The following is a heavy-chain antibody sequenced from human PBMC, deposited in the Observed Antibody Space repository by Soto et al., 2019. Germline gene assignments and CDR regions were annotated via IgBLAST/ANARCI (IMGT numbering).Heavy chain of an antibody. CDR1: GLTFSDQY. J-gene: IGHJ4*02. D-gene: IGHD6-13*01. CDR2: SRNKANSYTT. V-gene: IGHV3-72*01. Sequence: EVQLVESGGGLVQPGGSLRLSCAASGLTFSDQYMDWVRQAPGKGLEWVGRSRNKANSYTTEYAASVKGRFTISRDDSKYSLYLQMNGLKTEDTAVYYCARETYSSSWYLDYWGQGTLVTVSS. CDR3: ARETYSSSWYLDY.